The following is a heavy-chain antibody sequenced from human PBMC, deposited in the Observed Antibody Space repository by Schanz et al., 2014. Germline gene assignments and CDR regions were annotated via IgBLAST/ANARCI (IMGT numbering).Heavy chain of an antibody. V-gene: IGHV3-66*02. D-gene: IGHD3-16*01. Sequence: EVQLVESGGGLVKPGGSLRLSCAASGFTFSSYSMNWVRQAPGRGLEWVSAIYSSGSTYYADSVRGRFTISRDNSMNTVEQQMNSLSSDDEAVYYCGRAQGDSRLYCGVDVRGQGTTVTVSS. CDR2: IYSSGST. CDR1: GFTFSSYS. J-gene: IGHJ6*02. CDR3: GRAQGDSRLYCGVDV.